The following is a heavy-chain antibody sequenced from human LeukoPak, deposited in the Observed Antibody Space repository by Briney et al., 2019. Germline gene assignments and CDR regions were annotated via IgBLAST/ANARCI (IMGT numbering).Heavy chain of an antibody. Sequence: GGSLRLSCAASGFTFSSYGMHWVRQAPGKGLEWVAFIRYDGSNKYYADSVKGRFTISRDNPKNTLYLQMNSLRAEDTAVYYCASGPVPAAYMDVWGKGTTVTVSS. CDR3: ASGPVPAAYMDV. CDR1: GFTFSSYG. D-gene: IGHD2-2*01. CDR2: IRYDGSNK. V-gene: IGHV3-30*02. J-gene: IGHJ6*03.